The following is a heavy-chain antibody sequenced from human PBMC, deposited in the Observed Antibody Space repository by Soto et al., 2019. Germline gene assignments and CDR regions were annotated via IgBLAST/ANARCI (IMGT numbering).Heavy chain of an antibody. CDR2: ISYDGSNK. V-gene: IGHV3-30*18. CDR3: AKVTSPDFWSFGKLGGPFHYGMDV. J-gene: IGHJ6*02. CDR1: GFTFSGYG. Sequence: PGGSLRLSCAASGFTFSGYGMHWVRQAPGKGLEWVAVISYDGSNKYYADSVKGRFTISRDNSKNTLYLQMNSLRAEDTAVYYCAKVTSPDFWSFGKLGGPFHYGMDVWGQGTTVTVSS. D-gene: IGHD3-3*01.